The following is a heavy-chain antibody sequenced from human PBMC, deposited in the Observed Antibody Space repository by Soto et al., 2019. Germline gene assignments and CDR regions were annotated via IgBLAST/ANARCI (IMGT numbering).Heavy chain of an antibody. D-gene: IGHD3-10*01. CDR2: IYWNDDK. V-gene: IGHV2-5*01. CDR1: GFSLSTSGVG. Sequence: QITLKESGPTLVKPTQTLTLTCTFSGFSLSTSGVGVGWIRQPPGKALEWLALIYWNDDKRYSPSLESRLTITKDPSKNQVVLTMTNMDPVDTATYYCARLSSQMASFDYWGQGTLVTVSS. J-gene: IGHJ4*02. CDR3: ARLSSQMASFDY.